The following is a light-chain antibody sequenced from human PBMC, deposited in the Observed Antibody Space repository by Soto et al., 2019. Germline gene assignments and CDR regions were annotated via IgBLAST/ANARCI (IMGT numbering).Light chain of an antibody. V-gene: IGKV3-11*01. CDR2: DAS. Sequence: EIVLTQSPATLSLSPGERATLSCRASQSIGSYLAWYQQKPGRAPRLLIYDASNRASGLPARFSGSGSGTDFTLTINSLEPEDFAVYYCQQRSSGYSFGQGTKLEI. CDR3: QQRSSGYS. CDR1: QSIGSY. J-gene: IGKJ2*03.